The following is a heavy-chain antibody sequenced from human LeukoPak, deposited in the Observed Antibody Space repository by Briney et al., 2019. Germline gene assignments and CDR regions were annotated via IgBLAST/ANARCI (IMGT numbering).Heavy chain of an antibody. CDR3: AREGRNYYDSSGYYRAEYFQH. D-gene: IGHD3-22*01. V-gene: IGHV3-7*01. CDR1: GFTFSSYW. Sequence: GGSLRLSCAASGFTFSSYWMSWVRQAPGKGLEWVANIKQDGSEKSYVDSVKGRFTISRDNAKNSLYLQMNSLRAEDTAVYYCAREGRNYYDSSGYYRAEYFQHWGQGTLVTVSS. J-gene: IGHJ1*01. CDR2: IKQDGSEK.